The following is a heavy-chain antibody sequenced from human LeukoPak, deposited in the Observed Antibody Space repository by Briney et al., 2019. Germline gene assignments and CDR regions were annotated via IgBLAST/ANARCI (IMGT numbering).Heavy chain of an antibody. CDR3: AKWDTYYDSSGYYFY. CDR1: GFTFSSYE. V-gene: IGHV3-48*03. D-gene: IGHD3-22*01. Sequence: GGSLRLSCVASGFTFSSYEMNWVRQAPGKGLEWLSYITSSDSTTHYADSVKGRFTISRDDAQNSLYLQMNSLRVEDTAVYYCAKWDTYYDSSGYYFYWGQGTLVTVSS. CDR2: ITSSDSTT. J-gene: IGHJ4*02.